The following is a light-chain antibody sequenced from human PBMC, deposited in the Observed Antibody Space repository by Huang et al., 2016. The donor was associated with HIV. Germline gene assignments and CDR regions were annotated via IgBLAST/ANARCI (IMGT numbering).Light chain of an antibody. V-gene: IGKV2-28*01. Sequence: IVLTQSPLSLPVTPGEPASISCRSSQSLLHINGYTFLDWYLQKPGQSPQLLIHLGFVRASGVPDGFSGSGSATDFTLKISRVEAEDVGVYYCMQALQTPPTFGGGTKVEIK. CDR1: QSLLHINGYTF. J-gene: IGKJ4*01. CDR3: MQALQTPPT. CDR2: LGF.